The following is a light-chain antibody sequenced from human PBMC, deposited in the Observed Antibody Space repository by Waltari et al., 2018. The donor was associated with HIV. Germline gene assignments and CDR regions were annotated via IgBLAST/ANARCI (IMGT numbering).Light chain of an antibody. V-gene: IGKV3-15*01. Sequence: EIVMTQSPATLSVSPGERVTLSCRASQNVITNLAWYQQKFGQAPRLLIYGASTRATGIPARFSGGGSRTEFTLTISSLQSEDFAIYYCQQYNNWPRTFGQGTKVEVK. CDR1: QNVITN. J-gene: IGKJ1*01. CDR3: QQYNNWPRT. CDR2: GAS.